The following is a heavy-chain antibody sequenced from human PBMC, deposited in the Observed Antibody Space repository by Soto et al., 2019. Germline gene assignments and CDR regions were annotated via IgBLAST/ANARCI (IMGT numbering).Heavy chain of an antibody. V-gene: IGHV3-23*01. CDR3: ATRVPRITMIVVGHWYFDL. J-gene: IGHJ2*01. Sequence: EVQLLESGGGLVQPGGSLRLSCAASGFTFSSYAMSWVRQAPGKGLEWVAAISGSGGSTYYADSVKGRFTISRDNSKNTLYLQMNSLRAEDTAVYYWATRVPRITMIVVGHWYFDLWGRGTLVTVSS. D-gene: IGHD3-22*01. CDR2: ISGSGGST. CDR1: GFTFSSYA.